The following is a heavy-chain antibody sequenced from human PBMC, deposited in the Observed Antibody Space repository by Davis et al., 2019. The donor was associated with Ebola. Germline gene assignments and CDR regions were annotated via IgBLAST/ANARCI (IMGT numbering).Heavy chain of an antibody. V-gene: IGHV3-74*01. CDR2: FHIYLRIT. Sequence: HTGGSLRLSCAASGFAFSSYWMHLVRQAPCNLLVLFSLFHIYLRITTYADSVKGRFTISRDNAKHTVYLQMNSLRAEDTAVYYFARDAKPYYYVSSGYYRPYYYYGMDVWGQGTTVTVSS. D-gene: IGHD3-22*01. J-gene: IGHJ6*02. CDR3: ARDAKPYYYVSSGYYRPYYYYGMDV. CDR1: GFAFSSYW.